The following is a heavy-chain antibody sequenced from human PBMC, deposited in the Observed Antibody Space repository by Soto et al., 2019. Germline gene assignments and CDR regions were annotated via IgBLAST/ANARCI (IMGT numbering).Heavy chain of an antibody. CDR3: ARDHWDGYGSSTSCYYYYYYGMDD. J-gene: IGHJ6*01. CDR2: IYHSGST. CDR1: GGSISSSNW. Sequence: PSETLSLTCAVSGGSISSSNWWSWVRQPPGKGLEWIGEIYHSGSTNYNPSLKSRVTISVDKSKNQFSLKLSSVTAADTAVYYCARDHWDGYGSSTSCYYYYYYGMDDWGQGTTVTVSS. D-gene: IGHD2-2*03. V-gene: IGHV4-4*02.